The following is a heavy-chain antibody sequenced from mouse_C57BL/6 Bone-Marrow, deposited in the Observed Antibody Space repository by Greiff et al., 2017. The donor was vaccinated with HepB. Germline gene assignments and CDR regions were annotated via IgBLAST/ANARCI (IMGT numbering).Heavy chain of an antibody. CDR2: INPGSGGT. Sequence: VQLQQSGAELVRPGTSVKVSCKASGYAFTNYLIEWVKQRPGQGLEWIGVINPGSGGTNYNEKFKGKATLTADKSSSTAYMQLSSLTSEDSAVYFCARRTTVVAPYWYFDVWGTGTTVTVSS. J-gene: IGHJ1*03. CDR3: ARRTTVVAPYWYFDV. D-gene: IGHD1-1*01. CDR1: GYAFTNYL. V-gene: IGHV1-54*01.